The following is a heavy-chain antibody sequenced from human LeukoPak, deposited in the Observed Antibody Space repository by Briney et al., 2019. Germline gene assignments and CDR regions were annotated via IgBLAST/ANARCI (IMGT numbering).Heavy chain of an antibody. Sequence: GGSLRLSCAASGFIFTDYYMTWIRQAPGKGLEWVSYISSSSSTIYYADSVKGRFTISRDNSKNTLYLQMISLRAEDTAVYYCAKDRYSNYGNWFDPWGQGTLVTVFS. CDR2: ISSSSSTI. J-gene: IGHJ5*02. D-gene: IGHD4-11*01. V-gene: IGHV3-11*01. CDR3: AKDRYSNYGNWFDP. CDR1: GFIFTDYY.